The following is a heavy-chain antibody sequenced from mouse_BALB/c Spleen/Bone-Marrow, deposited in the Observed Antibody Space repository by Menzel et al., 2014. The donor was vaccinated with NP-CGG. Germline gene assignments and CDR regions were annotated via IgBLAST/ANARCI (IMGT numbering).Heavy chain of an antibody. CDR1: GFNIKDTY. CDR3: ARWEYYAMDY. J-gene: IGHJ4*01. CDR2: IDPADGNT. Sequence: EVQLQQSGAELVKPGASVKLSCTASGFNIKDTYMHWVKQRPEQGLEWIGRIDPADGNTKYDPKSQGKATITADTSSNTAYLQLSSLTSGDTAVYYCARWEYYAMDYWGQGTSVTVSS. D-gene: IGHD4-1*01. V-gene: IGHV14-3*02.